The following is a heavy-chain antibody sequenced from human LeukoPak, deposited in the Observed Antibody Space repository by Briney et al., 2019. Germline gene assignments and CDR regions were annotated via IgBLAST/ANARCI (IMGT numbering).Heavy chain of an antibody. CDR2: INHSGST. V-gene: IGHV4-34*01. J-gene: IGHJ5*02. CDR3: ARGARLRWFDP. Sequence: SETLSLTCAVYGGSFSGYYWSWIRQPPGKGLEWIGEINHSGSTNYNPSPKSRVTISVDTSKNQFFLKLSSVTAADTAVYYCARGARLRWFDPWGQGTLVTVSS. CDR1: GGSFSGYY. D-gene: IGHD4-17*01.